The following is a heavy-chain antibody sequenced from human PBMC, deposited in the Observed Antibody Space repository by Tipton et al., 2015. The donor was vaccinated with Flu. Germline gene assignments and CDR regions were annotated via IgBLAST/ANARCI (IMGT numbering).Heavy chain of an antibody. CDR2: ISWNSGSI. J-gene: IGHJ4*02. CDR3: AKDTYYYDSSGSYDY. D-gene: IGHD3-22*01. CDR1: GFTFDDYA. Sequence: QLVQSGGGLIQPGRSLRLSCAASGFTFDDYAMHWVRQAPGKGLEWVSGISWNSGSIGYADSVKGRFTISRDNAKNSLYLQMNSLRAEDTALYYCAKDTYYYDSSGSYDYWGQGTLVTVSS. V-gene: IGHV3-9*01.